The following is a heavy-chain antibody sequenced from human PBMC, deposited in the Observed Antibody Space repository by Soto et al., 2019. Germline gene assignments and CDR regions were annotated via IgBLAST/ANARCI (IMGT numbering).Heavy chain of an antibody. CDR3: ARHDVANWFDP. Sequence: PGESLKISCKASGHSFTSYWISWVRQMPGKGLEWMGRIDPSDSYTNYSPSFQGHVTTSADKSISTAFLHWSSLKASDTAMYFCARHDVANWFDPWGQGTLVTVSS. J-gene: IGHJ5*02. CDR1: GHSFTSYW. V-gene: IGHV5-10-1*01. CDR2: IDPSDSYT. D-gene: IGHD3-10*02.